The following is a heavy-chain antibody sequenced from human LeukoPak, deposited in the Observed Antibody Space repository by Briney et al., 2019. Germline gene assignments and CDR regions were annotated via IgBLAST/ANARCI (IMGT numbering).Heavy chain of an antibody. CDR3: ARDGGYSYGYPLDY. CDR2: ISSSSSYI. V-gene: IGHV3-21*01. D-gene: IGHD5-18*01. J-gene: IGHJ4*02. CDR1: GFTFSSYS. Sequence: GGSLRLSCAASGFTFSSYSMNWVRQAPGKGLEWVSSISSSSSYIYYADSVKGRFTISRDNAKNSLYLQMNGLRAEDTAVYYCARDGGYSYGYPLDYWGQGTLVTVSS.